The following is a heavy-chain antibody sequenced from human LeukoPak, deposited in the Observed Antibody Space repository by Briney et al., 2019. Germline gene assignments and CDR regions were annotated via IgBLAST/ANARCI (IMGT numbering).Heavy chain of an antibody. CDR2: IGIRGDT. CDR1: GFAFIDFD. V-gene: IGHV3-13*01. Sequence: GGSLRLSCAASGFAFIDFDMHWVRQVIGKGLEWVSAIGIRGDTHYSGSVKGRFTISRENAESSLYLQMNSLRAEDTAVYYCARGGIQVSGIDEFDYWGQGTLVTVSS. J-gene: IGHJ4*02. D-gene: IGHD6-19*01. CDR3: ARGGIQVSGIDEFDY.